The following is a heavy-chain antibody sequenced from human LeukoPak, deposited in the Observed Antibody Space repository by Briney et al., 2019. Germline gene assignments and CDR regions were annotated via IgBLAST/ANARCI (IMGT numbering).Heavy chain of an antibody. CDR1: GGSISGSH. D-gene: IGHD2-21*02. CDR2: IHYTGST. J-gene: IGHJ6*02. V-gene: IGHV4-59*01. CDR3: ARTGGDCSSGLCYYAMDV. Sequence: SETLSLTCLVSGGSISGSHWSWIRQPPGKGLEWIGYIHYTGSTDYNPSLRSRVTLSIDMSKNQFSLRLSSVTAADTAVYYCARTGGDCSSGLCYYAMDVWGQGTAVTVS.